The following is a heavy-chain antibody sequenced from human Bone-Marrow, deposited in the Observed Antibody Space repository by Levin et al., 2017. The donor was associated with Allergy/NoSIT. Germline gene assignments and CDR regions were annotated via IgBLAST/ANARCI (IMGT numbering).Heavy chain of an antibody. J-gene: IGHJ4*02. CDR2: MNPNSGNT. CDR1: GYTFTSYV. V-gene: IGHV1-8*01. D-gene: IGHD3-10*01. CDR3: ARGTVLWFGEL. Sequence: ASVKVSCKASGYTFTSYVITWVRQATGQGVEWMGWMNPNSGNTGYAQKFQGRVTMTGNTSINTAYMELSSLRSEDTAVYYCARGTVLWFGELWGQGTLVTVSS.